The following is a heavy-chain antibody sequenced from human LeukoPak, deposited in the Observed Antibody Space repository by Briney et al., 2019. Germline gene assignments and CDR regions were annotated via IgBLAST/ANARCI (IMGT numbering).Heavy chain of an antibody. Sequence: PGGSLRLSCAASGFAFSSFAMPWVRPAPGKGLDWVSAISGSGGSTYYADSVKGRFTISRDNSKNTLYLQMNGLRAEDTALYYCAKYYYDSSGYYHPFDPWGQGTLVTVSS. V-gene: IGHV3-23*01. CDR3: AKYYYDSSGYYHPFDP. CDR1: GFAFSSFA. J-gene: IGHJ5*02. CDR2: ISGSGGST. D-gene: IGHD3-22*01.